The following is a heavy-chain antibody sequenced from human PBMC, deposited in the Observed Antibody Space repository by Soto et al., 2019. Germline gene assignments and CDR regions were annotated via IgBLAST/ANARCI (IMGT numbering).Heavy chain of an antibody. CDR3: ARDQRYSSRQRVFDY. V-gene: IGHV1-18*01. CDR1: GYTFTSYG. CDR2: ISAYNGNT. J-gene: IGHJ4*02. D-gene: IGHD6-13*01. Sequence: ASVKVSCKASGYTFTSYGISWVRQAPGQGLEWMGWISAYNGNTNYAQKLQGRVTMTTDTSTSTAYMELRSLRSDDPAVYYCARDQRYSSRQRVFDYWGQGTLVTVSS.